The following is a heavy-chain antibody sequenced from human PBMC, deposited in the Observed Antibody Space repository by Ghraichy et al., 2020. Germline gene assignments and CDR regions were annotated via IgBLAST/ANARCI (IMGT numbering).Heavy chain of an antibody. Sequence: GGSLRLSCAASGFTFSDYSMSWVRQAPGKGLEWLVNIKRDGTDKFYVDSVKGRFTISRDNAKNSLYLQMSSLRAEDTALYYCGRDRIWGSPVAGRGAYAFDMWGPGTMVTVSS. V-gene: IGHV3-7*03. D-gene: IGHD6-19*01. CDR1: GFTFSDYS. J-gene: IGHJ3*02. CDR2: IKRDGTDK. CDR3: GRDRIWGSPVAGRGAYAFDM.